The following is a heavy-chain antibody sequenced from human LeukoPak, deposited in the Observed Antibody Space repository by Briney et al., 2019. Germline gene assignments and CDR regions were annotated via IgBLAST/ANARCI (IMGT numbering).Heavy chain of an antibody. CDR3: ARGPDYDILPGFFMFDF. CDR1: GFTFSSYA. Sequence: GGSLRLSCAASGFTFSSYAMSWVRQAPGKGLEWVANIKQDGSEKHYMDSVKGRFTISRDNAENSLYLQMNSLRADDTAVYYCARGPDYDILPGFFMFDFWGQGTLVIVSS. CDR2: IKQDGSEK. D-gene: IGHD3-9*01. V-gene: IGHV3-7*01. J-gene: IGHJ4*02.